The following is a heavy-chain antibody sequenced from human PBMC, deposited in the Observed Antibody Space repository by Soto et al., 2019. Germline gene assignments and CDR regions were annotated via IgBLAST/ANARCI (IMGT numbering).Heavy chain of an antibody. Sequence: SETLSLTCTVSGGSISSYYWSWIRQSPGKGLEWIGYMYYSGSTNYNPSLKSRVTISIDTSRNQFSLKLSSVTAADTAVCYCARGTFGVVKDWGQGTLVTVSS. CDR2: MYYSGST. V-gene: IGHV4-59*01. CDR1: GGSISSYY. D-gene: IGHD3-3*01. CDR3: ARGTFGVVKD. J-gene: IGHJ4*02.